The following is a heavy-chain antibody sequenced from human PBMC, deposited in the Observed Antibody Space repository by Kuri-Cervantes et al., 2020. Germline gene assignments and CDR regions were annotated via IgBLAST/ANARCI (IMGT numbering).Heavy chain of an antibody. J-gene: IGHJ6*03. V-gene: IGHV1-8*01. Sequence: ASVKVSCRASGYTFTSYDINWVRQATEQGLEWMGWMNPNSGNTGYAQKFQGRVTMTRNTSISTAYMELSSLRSEDTAVYYCARGDLEWSTDPGGYYYYMDVWGKGTTVTVSS. D-gene: IGHD3-3*01. CDR3: ARGDLEWSTDPGGYYYYMDV. CDR2: MNPNSGNT. CDR1: GYTFTSYD.